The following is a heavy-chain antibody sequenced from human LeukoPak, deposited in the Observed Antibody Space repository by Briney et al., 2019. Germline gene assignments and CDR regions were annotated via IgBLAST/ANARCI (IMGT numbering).Heavy chain of an antibody. CDR1: GGSISGYY. CDR2: IYTNGRI. CDR3: ARDEKHDYGDYGVDP. V-gene: IGHV4-4*07. D-gene: IGHD4-17*01. Sequence: SKTLSLTCTVSGGSISGYYWSWIRQPAGKGLEWIGRIYTNGRINFNPSLKSRVTMSMDTSKNQFSLKLISVTAANTAIYYCARDEKHDYGDYGVDPWGEGILVTVSS. J-gene: IGHJ5*02.